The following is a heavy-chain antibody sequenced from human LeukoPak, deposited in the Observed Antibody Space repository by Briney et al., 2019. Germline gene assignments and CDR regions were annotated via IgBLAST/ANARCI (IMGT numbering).Heavy chain of an antibody. V-gene: IGHV3-7*03. Sequence: GGSLRLSCVASGFTFGKYWMSWVRQAPGKGLEWVANIKLDGSEKNYVDSVKGRFTISRDNTKNSLYLQMNSLRVEDTAVYYCAKGAGLKIAVAGHAPDYWGQGTLVTVSS. D-gene: IGHD6-19*01. J-gene: IGHJ4*02. CDR2: IKLDGSEK. CDR3: AKGAGLKIAVAGHAPDY. CDR1: GFTFGKYW.